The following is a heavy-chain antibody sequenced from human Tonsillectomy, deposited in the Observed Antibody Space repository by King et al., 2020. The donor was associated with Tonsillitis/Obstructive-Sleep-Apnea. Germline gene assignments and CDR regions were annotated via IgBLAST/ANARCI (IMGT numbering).Heavy chain of an antibody. J-gene: IGHJ5*02. D-gene: IGHD2-2*01. V-gene: IGHV4-61*03. CDR1: GGSVTSGNYY. CDR2: YSSRGST. CDR3: ARGDFFSTNTWFDP. Sequence: VQLHESGPGLVKPSETLSLTCTVSGGSVTSGNYYWGWIRQSPGKGLEWIGYYSSRGSTTYNTSLQSRVTISVDTSENHFSLRLNSVTAADAAVYYCARGDFFSTNTWFDPWGPGIRVTVSS.